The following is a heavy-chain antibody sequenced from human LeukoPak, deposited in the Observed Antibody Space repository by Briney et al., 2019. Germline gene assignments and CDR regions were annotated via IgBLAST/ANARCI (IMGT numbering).Heavy chain of an antibody. Sequence: PSETLSLTCTVSGGSISSYYWSWIRQAPGKGLEWIGYIYYSGSANYNPSLKSRVTISVDTSKNQFSLKLSSVTAADTAVYYCARALGATWGYFDYWGQGALVTVSS. CDR1: GGSISSYY. V-gene: IGHV4-59*01. J-gene: IGHJ4*02. D-gene: IGHD1-26*01. CDR2: IYYSGSA. CDR3: ARALGATWGYFDY.